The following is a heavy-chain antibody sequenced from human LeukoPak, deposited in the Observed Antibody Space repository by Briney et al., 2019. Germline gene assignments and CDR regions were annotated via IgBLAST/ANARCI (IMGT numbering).Heavy chain of an antibody. J-gene: IGHJ4*02. Sequence: SETLSLTCTVSGGSIGSSSYYWGWIRQPPGKGLEWIGSIYYSGSTYYNPSLKSRVTISVDTSKNQFSLKLSSVTAADTAVYYCARRGIAVAGTLYYFDYWGQGTLVTVSS. CDR3: ARRGIAVAGTLYYFDY. CDR1: GGSIGSSSYY. CDR2: IYYSGST. V-gene: IGHV4-39*01. D-gene: IGHD6-19*01.